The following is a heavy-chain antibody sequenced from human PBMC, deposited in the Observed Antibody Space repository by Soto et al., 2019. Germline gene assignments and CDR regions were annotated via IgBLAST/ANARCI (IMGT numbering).Heavy chain of an antibody. J-gene: IGHJ4*02. CDR2: IFHSGST. V-gene: IGHV4-4*02. Sequence: QVQLQESGPGLVKPSGTLSLTCAVFGGSISNSNWWTWVRQPPGKGMDWIGEIFHSGSTNYNSSLMGRVPISVDKANNQFSLKLSSVTAALAAVYYCAHRPMVGAAIWGQGTLVTVSS. D-gene: IGHD2-15*01. CDR1: GGSISNSNW. CDR3: AHRPMVGAAI.